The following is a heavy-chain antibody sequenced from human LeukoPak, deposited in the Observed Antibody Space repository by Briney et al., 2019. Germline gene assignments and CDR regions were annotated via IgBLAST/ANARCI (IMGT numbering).Heavy chain of an antibody. V-gene: IGHV3-23*01. CDR1: GLTFSSYD. CDR2: SGSSGST. CDR3: ATRDGHGGSRYMDV. Sequence: GGSLRLSCAASGLTFSSYDMSWVRQAPGKGLEWVSTSGSSGSTYYADSVKGRFTISRDNSKNTLYLQMNSLRAEDTAVYYCATRDGHGGSRYMDVWGKGTTVTVSS. D-gene: IGHD5-24*01. J-gene: IGHJ6*03.